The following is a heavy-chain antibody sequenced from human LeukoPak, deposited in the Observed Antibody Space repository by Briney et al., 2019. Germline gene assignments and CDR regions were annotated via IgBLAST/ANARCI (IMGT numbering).Heavy chain of an antibody. CDR3: AREGGPYYYYYYMDV. CDR1: GFTFDDYG. CDR2: INWNGGRT. J-gene: IGHJ6*03. V-gene: IGHV3-20*04. Sequence: GGSLRLSCAASGFTFDDYGMSWVRQAPGKGLEWVSGINWNGGRTGYADSVKGRFTISRDNAKNSLYLQMNSLRAEDTALYYCAREGGPYYYYYYMDVWGKGTTVTVSS.